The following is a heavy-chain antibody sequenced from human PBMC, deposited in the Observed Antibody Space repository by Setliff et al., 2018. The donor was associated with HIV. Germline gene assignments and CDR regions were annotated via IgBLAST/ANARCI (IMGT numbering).Heavy chain of an antibody. J-gene: IGHJ4*02. D-gene: IGHD3-9*01. Sequence: PGGSLRLSCEASGFTFRDSYMSWIRQAPGKGLEWVSYMNYAESVRGRFTISRDDAKSSLYLQMNSLRAEDTAVYYCTRPLNDDWGSADFWGQGSLVTVSS. V-gene: IGHV3-11*06. CDR1: GFTFRDSY. CDR3: TRPLNDDWGSADF. CDR2: M.